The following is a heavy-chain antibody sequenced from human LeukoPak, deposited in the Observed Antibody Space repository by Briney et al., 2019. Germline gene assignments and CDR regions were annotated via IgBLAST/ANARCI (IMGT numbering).Heavy chain of an antibody. CDR3: ATGVTRPPPRYCSSPSPARWKWFDP. V-gene: IGHV4-34*01. Sequence: PSETLSLTCAVYGGSFSGYYWSWIRQPPGKGLAWIGEINHSGSANYNPSLKSRVTISVDTSKNQFSLQLSSVTAADTAVYYCATGVTRPPPRYCSSPSPARWKWFDPSGQGTLVTVSS. D-gene: IGHD2-2*01. CDR1: GGSFSGYY. CDR2: INHSGSA. J-gene: IGHJ5*02.